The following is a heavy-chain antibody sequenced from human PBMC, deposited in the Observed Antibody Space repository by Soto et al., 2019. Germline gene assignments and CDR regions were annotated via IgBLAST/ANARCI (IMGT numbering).Heavy chain of an antibody. V-gene: IGHV4-39*01. CDR3: ARLHCDSPNCVPLDP. J-gene: IGHJ5*02. Sequence: QLQLQESGPGLVKPSETLSLTCTVSGGSIRDDRYYWGWIRQPPGKGLEWIGSIYYSGTSSYNPSLKSRVTMYGDTAKKQLCLRLSSMTAADTAVYYCARLHCDSPNCVPLDPWGQGTVVIVSS. CDR2: IYYSGTS. D-gene: IGHD2-2*01. CDR1: GGSIRDDRYY.